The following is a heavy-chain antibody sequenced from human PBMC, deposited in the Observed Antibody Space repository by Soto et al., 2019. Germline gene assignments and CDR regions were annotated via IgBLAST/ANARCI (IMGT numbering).Heavy chain of an antibody. CDR1: GYSFTSHW. CDR2: IYPGDSDT. D-gene: IGHD3-22*01. V-gene: IGHV5-51*01. J-gene: IGHJ4*02. Sequence: GESLKISCKGSGYSFTSHWIGWVRQMPGKGLEWMGIIYPGDSDTRYRPSFQGQVTISADKSISTAYLKWSSLKASDTARYYCARADYYDGSGYRLFDHWGQGTLVTVSS. CDR3: ARADYYDGSGYRLFDH.